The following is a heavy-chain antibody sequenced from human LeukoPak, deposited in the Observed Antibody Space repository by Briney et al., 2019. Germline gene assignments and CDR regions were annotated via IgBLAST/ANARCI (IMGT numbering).Heavy chain of an antibody. Sequence: ASVKVSCKTSGYTFTSYYLHWVRQAPGQGLEWMGIINPSGGSTNYAQKFQGRVTMTRDTSTSTVYMEMSSLRSEDTAVYYCARAYYHDYSDYHWAPDYWGQGTLVTVSS. J-gene: IGHJ4*02. V-gene: IGHV1-46*01. D-gene: IGHD3-22*01. CDR3: ARAYYHDYSDYHWAPDY. CDR1: GYTFTSYY. CDR2: INPSGGST.